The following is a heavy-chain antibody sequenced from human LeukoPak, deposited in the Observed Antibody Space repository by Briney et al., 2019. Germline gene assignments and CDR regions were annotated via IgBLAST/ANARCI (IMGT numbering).Heavy chain of an antibody. D-gene: IGHD3-10*01. CDR2: IYSGGST. CDR1: GFTFSSNY. CDR3: ARVTMVRGVIIKYYYYYMDV. J-gene: IGHJ6*03. Sequence: GGSLRLSCAASGFTFSSNYMSWVRQAPGKGLEWVSVIYSGGSTYYADSVKGRFTISRDNSKNTLYLQMNSLRAEDTAVYYCARVTMVRGVIIKYYYYYMDVWGKGTTVTISS. V-gene: IGHV3-66*01.